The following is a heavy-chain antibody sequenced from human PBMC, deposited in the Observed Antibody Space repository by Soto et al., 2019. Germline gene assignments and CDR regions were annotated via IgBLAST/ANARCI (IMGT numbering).Heavy chain of an antibody. CDR3: ARSEESNDCSGYYRVCYYGMDV. Sequence: PSETLSLTCTVSGGSISSGGYYWSWIRQHPGKGLEWIGYIYYSGSTYYNPSLKSRVTISVDTSKNQFSLKLSSVTAADTAVYYCARSEESNDCSGYYRVCYYGMDVWGQGTTVTVSS. D-gene: IGHD3-22*01. CDR2: IYYSGST. CDR1: GGSISSGGYY. J-gene: IGHJ6*02. V-gene: IGHV4-31*03.